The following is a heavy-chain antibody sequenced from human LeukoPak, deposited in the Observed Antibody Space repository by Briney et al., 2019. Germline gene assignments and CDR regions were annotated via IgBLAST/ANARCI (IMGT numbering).Heavy chain of an antibody. Sequence: SETLSLTCTVSGGSISSYYWSWIRQPPGKGLEWIGYIYYSGSTNYNPSLKSRVTISVDTSKNQFSLKLSSVTAADTAVYYCARGTWTTKRFDYWGQGTLVTVSS. D-gene: IGHD4-17*01. CDR1: GGSISSYY. V-gene: IGHV4-59*08. CDR3: ARGTWTTKRFDY. J-gene: IGHJ4*02. CDR2: IYYSGST.